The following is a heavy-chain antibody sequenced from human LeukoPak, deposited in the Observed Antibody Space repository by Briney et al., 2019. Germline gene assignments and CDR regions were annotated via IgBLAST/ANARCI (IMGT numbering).Heavy chain of an antibody. V-gene: IGHV4-34*01. CDR2: INHSGST. D-gene: IGHD4-17*01. Sequence: SETLSPTCAVYGGSFSGYYWSWIRQPPGKGLEWIGEINHSGSTNYNPSLKSRVTISVDTSKNQFSLKLSSVTAADTAVYYCARGRPRSFALRFWGQGTLVTVSS. J-gene: IGHJ4*02. CDR1: GGSFSGYY. CDR3: ARGRPRSFALRF.